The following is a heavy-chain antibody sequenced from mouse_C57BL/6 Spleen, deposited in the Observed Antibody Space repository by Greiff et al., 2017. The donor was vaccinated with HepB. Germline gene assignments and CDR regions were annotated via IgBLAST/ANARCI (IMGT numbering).Heavy chain of an antibody. V-gene: IGHV5-9*01. Sequence: EVKLMESGGGLVKPGGSLKLSCAASGFTFSSYTMSWVRQTPEKRLEWVATISGGGGNTYYPDRLKGRFTITRDNAKTTLYLHMSSLRSEDTALYYCARLGSSHAWFAYWGQGTLVTVSA. CDR1: GFTFSSYT. J-gene: IGHJ3*01. D-gene: IGHD1-1*01. CDR3: ARLGSSHAWFAY. CDR2: ISGGGGNT.